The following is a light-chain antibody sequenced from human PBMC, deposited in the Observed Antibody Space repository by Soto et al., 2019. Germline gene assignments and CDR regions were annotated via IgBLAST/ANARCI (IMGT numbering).Light chain of an antibody. Sequence: QPVLTQSPSASASLGASVKLTCTLSSGHSSYAIAWHQQQPEKGPRYLMKLNSDGSHSKGDGIPDRFSGSSSGAERYLTISSLQSEDEADYYCSSYTSSGTYVFGTGTKVTVL. V-gene: IGLV4-69*01. CDR1: SGHSSYA. CDR2: LNSDGSH. CDR3: SSYTSSGTYV. J-gene: IGLJ1*01.